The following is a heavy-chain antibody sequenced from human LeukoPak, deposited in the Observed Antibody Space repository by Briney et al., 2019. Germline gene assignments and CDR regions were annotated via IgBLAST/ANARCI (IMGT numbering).Heavy chain of an antibody. V-gene: IGHV4-59*08. CDR3: ARHPFFNPFDY. D-gene: IGHD1-14*01. CDR2: IYITGNT. CDR1: GASISSDC. J-gene: IGHJ4*02. Sequence: SETLSLTCTVSGASISSDCWSWIRQPPGKGLEWIGYIYITGNTNYSPSLKSRVTMSLDTSKNQFSLKLSSVTATDTAVYYCARHPFFNPFDYWGLGTLVTVSS.